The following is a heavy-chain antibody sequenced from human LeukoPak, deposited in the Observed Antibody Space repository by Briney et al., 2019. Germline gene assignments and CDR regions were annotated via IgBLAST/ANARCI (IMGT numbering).Heavy chain of an antibody. CDR1: GYTFTGYY. CDR2: INPNSGGT. J-gene: IGHJ4*02. V-gene: IGHV1-2*02. D-gene: IGHD3-3*01. CDR3: AREVGYQYYDFWSGPRLDY. Sequence: ASVKVSCKASGYTFTGYYMHWVRQAPGQGLEWMGLINPNSGGTNYAQKFQGRVTMTRDTSISTAYMELSRRRSDDTAVYYCAREVGYQYYDFWSGPRLDYWGQGTLVTVSS.